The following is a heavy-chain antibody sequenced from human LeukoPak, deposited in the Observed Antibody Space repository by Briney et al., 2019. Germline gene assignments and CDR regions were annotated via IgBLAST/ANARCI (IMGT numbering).Heavy chain of an antibody. CDR3: ARDGPYFDSMPVD. CDR1: GFTFSSYA. CDR2: ISYDGSNQ. D-gene: IGHD3-9*01. V-gene: IGHV3-30-3*01. J-gene: IGHJ4*02. Sequence: GGSLRLSCAASGFTFSSYAMHWVREAPGKGLEWGAVISYDGSNQYYADSVKGRFTISRDNSKNTLYLQMNSLRAEDTAVYYCARDGPYFDSMPVDWGEGRLVTVSS.